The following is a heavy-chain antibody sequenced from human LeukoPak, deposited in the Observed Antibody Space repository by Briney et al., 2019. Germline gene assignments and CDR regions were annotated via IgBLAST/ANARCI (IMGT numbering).Heavy chain of an antibody. CDR1: GFTFSSSA. CDR2: ISDSGDKT. Sequence: GGSLRLSCTASGFTFSSSAMSWVRQAPGKGLEWVSAISDSGDKTYYAASVKGRFTISRDNSKNALYLQMNSLRAEDTAVYCWAKTYGVRYYFDYWGQGTLVTVSS. D-gene: IGHD2-8*01. J-gene: IGHJ4*02. CDR3: AKTYGVRYYFDY. V-gene: IGHV3-23*01.